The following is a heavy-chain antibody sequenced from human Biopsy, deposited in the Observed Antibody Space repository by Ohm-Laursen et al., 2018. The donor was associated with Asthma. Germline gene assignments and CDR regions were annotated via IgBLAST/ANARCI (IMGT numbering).Heavy chain of an antibody. D-gene: IGHD3-22*01. CDR2: ISSDVRE. CDR3: AKSADYYDSTDYLDF. Sequence: LRLSCSASGFTFSNYGMHWVRQAPGKGLEWVALISSDVREWYADSVKGRFTISRDNSKNTLDLQMQSLRPEDTAFYYCAKSADYYDSTDYLDFWGRGTLVTVSS. V-gene: IGHV3-30*18. J-gene: IGHJ4*01. CDR1: GFTFSNYG.